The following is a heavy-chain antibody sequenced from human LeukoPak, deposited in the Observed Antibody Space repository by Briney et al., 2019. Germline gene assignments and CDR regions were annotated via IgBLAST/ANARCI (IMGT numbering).Heavy chain of an antibody. CDR3: ARDRMYSSSRYYFYLMDV. CDR2: VSYSGNT. Sequence: SETLSLTCTVSGFSVTTDSYCWGWIRQPPGRGLEWIGYVSYSGNTNYSPSLKSRISISVDTSKSQFSLELSSVTAADTAVYYCARDRMYSSSRYYFYLMDVWGQGTTVTVSS. D-gene: IGHD6-13*01. V-gene: IGHV4-61*01. CDR1: GFSVTTDSYC. J-gene: IGHJ6*02.